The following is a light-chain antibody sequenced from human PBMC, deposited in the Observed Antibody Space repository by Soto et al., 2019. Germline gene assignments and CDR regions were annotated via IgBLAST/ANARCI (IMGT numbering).Light chain of an antibody. CDR2: GAP. CDR1: QRISRN. Sequence: EIVMTKSPATLSVSPGESATLSCRASQRISRNLAWYQQKPGQAPRLLILGAPSRATGIPDRFSGSGSGTDFTLTISRVEPEDFAVYYCQQYGSSLITFGQGTRLEIK. CDR3: QQYGSSLIT. J-gene: IGKJ5*01. V-gene: IGKV3-20*01.